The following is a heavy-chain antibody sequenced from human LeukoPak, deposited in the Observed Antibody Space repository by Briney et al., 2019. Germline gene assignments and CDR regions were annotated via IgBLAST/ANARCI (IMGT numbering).Heavy chain of an antibody. CDR2: IRSKAYGGTT. V-gene: IGHV3-49*03. J-gene: IGHJ4*02. Sequence: GGSLRLSCTASGFTFGDYAMSWFRQAPGKGLEWVGFIRSKAYGGTTEYAASVKGRFTISRDDSKSIAYLQMNSLKTEDTAVYYCAKVRYCSGVNCYPDDNWGQGTLVTVSS. D-gene: IGHD2-15*01. CDR3: AKVRYCSGVNCYPDDN. CDR1: GFTFGDYA.